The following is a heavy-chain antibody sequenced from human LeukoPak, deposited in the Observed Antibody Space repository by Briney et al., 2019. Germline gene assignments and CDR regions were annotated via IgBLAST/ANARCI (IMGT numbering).Heavy chain of an antibody. Sequence: GASVKVSCKASGYTFTSYDINWVRQATGQGLEWMGWMNPNSGNTGYAQKFQGRVTMTRHTSISTAYMELSSLRSEDTAVYYCARGGASSSYYYYYYMDVWGKGTTVTVSS. J-gene: IGHJ6*03. CDR1: GYTFTSYD. CDR3: ARGGASSSYYYYYYMDV. CDR2: MNPNSGNT. V-gene: IGHV1-8*01. D-gene: IGHD6-13*01.